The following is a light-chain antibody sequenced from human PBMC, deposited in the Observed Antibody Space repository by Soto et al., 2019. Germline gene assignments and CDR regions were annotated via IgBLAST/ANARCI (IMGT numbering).Light chain of an antibody. CDR2: DVS. CDR3: SSYSSSSTL. CDR1: SSDVGGYDY. J-gene: IGLJ2*01. V-gene: IGLV2-14*01. Sequence: QSPLTQPASVSGSPGQSITISCTGSSSDVGGYDYVSWYQQHPGKAPKLMIYDVSNRPSGVSNRFSGSKSANTASLTISGLQAEDEADYYCSSYSSSSTLFGGGTKVTVL.